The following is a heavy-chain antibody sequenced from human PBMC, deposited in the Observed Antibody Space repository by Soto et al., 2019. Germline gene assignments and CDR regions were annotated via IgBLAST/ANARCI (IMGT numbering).Heavy chain of an antibody. J-gene: IGHJ3*01. V-gene: IGHV4-59*01. D-gene: IGHD6-19*01. CDR1: GGSINSYY. CDR2: IYYSGST. CDR3: ARVPWQWLGGYAFDL. Sequence: QVQLQESGPGLVKPSATLSLTCTVSGGSINSYYWSWIRQPPGKGLEWIGYIYYSGSTNYNPSLKTRATISVDTSKNQFTLTLSSVTAADTAVYYCARVPWQWLGGYAFDLWVQETMVTVSS.